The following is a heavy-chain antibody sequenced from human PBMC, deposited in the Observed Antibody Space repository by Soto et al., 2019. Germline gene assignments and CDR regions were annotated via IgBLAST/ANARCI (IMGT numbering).Heavy chain of an antibody. CDR2: IIPIFETP. CDR1: GGTFSTFA. J-gene: IGHJ4*02. V-gene: IGHV1-69*12. Sequence: QVHLVQSGAEVKKPGSSVNVSCKASGGTFSTFAINWFRQAPGQGLEWMGGIIPIFETPDYAQKFQGRITVTADESTTTAYMVLSSLTSEDTAVYYCARARDYADSGDFWGQGTLVTVSS. CDR3: ARARDYADSGDF. D-gene: IGHD4-17*01.